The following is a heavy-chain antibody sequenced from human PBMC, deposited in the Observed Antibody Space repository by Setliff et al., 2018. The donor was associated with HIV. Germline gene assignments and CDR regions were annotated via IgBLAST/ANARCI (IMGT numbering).Heavy chain of an antibody. V-gene: IGHV1-69*10. CDR2: VSTILDIT. CDR3: AGPRGDEAFDI. D-gene: IGHD3-10*01. Sequence: GASVKVSCKTSGGTSNTYAINWVRQAPGQGLEWMGQVSTILDITSYAQKFQGRVTITADESTNTMYMELSSLRSDDTAVYYCAGPRGDEAFDIWGQGTMVTVSS. J-gene: IGHJ3*02. CDR1: GGTSNTYA.